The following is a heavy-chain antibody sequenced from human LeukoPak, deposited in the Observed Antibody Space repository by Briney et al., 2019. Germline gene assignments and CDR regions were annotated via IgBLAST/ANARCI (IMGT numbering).Heavy chain of an antibody. CDR2: IYYSGST. CDR1: GGSISSYY. J-gene: IGHJ3*02. Sequence: SETLSLTCTVSGGSISSYYWSWIRQPPGKGLEWIGYIYYSGSTNYNPSLKSRVTISVDTSKNQFSLKLSSVTAADTAVHYCARHVFQGGSPFVRDAFDIWGQGTMVTVSS. V-gene: IGHV4-59*08. CDR3: ARHVFQGGSPFVRDAFDI. D-gene: IGHD3-10*02.